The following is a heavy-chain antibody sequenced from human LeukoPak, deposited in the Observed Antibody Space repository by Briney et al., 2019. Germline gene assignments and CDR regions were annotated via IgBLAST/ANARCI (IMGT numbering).Heavy chain of an antibody. D-gene: IGHD3-3*01. Sequence: PGGSLRLSCAASGFTFSSHWMHWVRQVPGKGLVWVSRIKNDGSSTGYADSVKGRFTISRDNAKNTLYLQMTSLRAEDTAVYYCAKDSGDFWSGYYTSNFDYWGQGTLVTVSS. CDR1: GFTFSSHW. J-gene: IGHJ4*02. CDR2: IKNDGSST. V-gene: IGHV3-74*01. CDR3: AKDSGDFWSGYYTSNFDY.